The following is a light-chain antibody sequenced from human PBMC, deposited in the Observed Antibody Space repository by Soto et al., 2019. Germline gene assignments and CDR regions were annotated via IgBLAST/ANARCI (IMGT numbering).Light chain of an antibody. CDR2: GAS. V-gene: IGKV3-20*01. CDR3: QQYGRSPWT. Sequence: IVLTQSPGTLSLSPWERATLSCRASQSVSNNYLAWYQQKPGQAPGLLIYGASSRATGIPDRFSGSGSGTDFTLTISRLEPEDFAVYYCQQYGRSPWTFGQGTKVDIK. CDR1: QSVSNNY. J-gene: IGKJ1*01.